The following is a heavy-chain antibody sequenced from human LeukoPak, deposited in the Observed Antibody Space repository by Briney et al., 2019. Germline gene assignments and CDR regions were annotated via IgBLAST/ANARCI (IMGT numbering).Heavy chain of an antibody. Sequence: SQTLSLTCTFSGGSISSGGYYWSWIRQHPGKGLEWIGYIYYSGSTYYNPSLKSRVTISVDTSKNQFSLKLSSVTAADTAVYYCAAQDVNWFDPWGQGTLVTVSS. CDR1: GGSISSGGYY. CDR2: IYYSGST. D-gene: IGHD2-15*01. V-gene: IGHV4-31*03. J-gene: IGHJ5*02. CDR3: AAQDVNWFDP.